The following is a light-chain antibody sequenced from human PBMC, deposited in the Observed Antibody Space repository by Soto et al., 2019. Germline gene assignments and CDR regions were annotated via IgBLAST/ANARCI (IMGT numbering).Light chain of an antibody. Sequence: QSVLTQPASVSGSPGQSITISCTGTSSDVGGYNYVSWYQQHPGKAXXXXXYDVSNRPSXVSXXXXXSXXXXXXXXXISGLQAEDEADYYCSSYTSSSTHVVFGGGTKLTVL. CDR3: SSYTSSSTHVV. CDR1: SSDVGGYNY. CDR2: DVS. V-gene: IGLV2-14*01. J-gene: IGLJ2*01.